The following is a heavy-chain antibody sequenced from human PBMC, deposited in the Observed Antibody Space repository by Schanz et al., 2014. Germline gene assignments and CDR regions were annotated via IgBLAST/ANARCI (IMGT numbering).Heavy chain of an antibody. J-gene: IGHJ4*02. Sequence: QGQLVQSGPEVKKPGASVKVSCKASGYTFTSYSIHWVRQAPGQGLEWMGWISPYTGNTHYFDKMEGRVTMTTDTSTSTAYMELTSLRSEDTAVYYCARGYGDSPTDFWGQGTLVTVSS. CDR2: ISPYTGNT. CDR1: GYTFTSYS. D-gene: IGHD4-17*01. V-gene: IGHV1-18*01. CDR3: ARGYGDSPTDF.